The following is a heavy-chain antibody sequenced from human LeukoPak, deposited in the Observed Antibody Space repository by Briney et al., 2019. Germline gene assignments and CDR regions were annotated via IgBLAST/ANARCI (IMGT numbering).Heavy chain of an antibody. D-gene: IGHD2-2*01. V-gene: IGHV3-11*04. CDR1: GGSFSGYY. J-gene: IGHJ4*02. CDR2: ISSSSSPI. CDR3: ARHFCSSTSCSN. Sequence: LSLTCAVYGGSFSGYYWSWIRQAPGKGLEWVSYISSSSSPIYYADSVKGRFTISRDNAKNSLYLQMNSLRAEDTAVYYCARHFCSSTSCSNWGQGTLVTVSS.